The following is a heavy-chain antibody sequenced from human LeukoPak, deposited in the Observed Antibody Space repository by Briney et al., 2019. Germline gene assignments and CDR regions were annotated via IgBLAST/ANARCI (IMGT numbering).Heavy chain of an antibody. V-gene: IGHV1-46*01. CDR2: INPSGGST. CDR1: GGTFSSYA. Sequence: ASVKVSCKASGGTFSSYAISWVRQAPGQGLEWMGIINPSGGSTSYAQKFQGRVTMTRDMSTSTVYMELSSLRSEDTAVYYCARDPRGWNCGGDCHRGNYYYYYYMDVWGKGTTVTVSS. CDR3: ARDPRGWNCGGDCHRGNYYYYYYMDV. J-gene: IGHJ6*03. D-gene: IGHD2-21*02.